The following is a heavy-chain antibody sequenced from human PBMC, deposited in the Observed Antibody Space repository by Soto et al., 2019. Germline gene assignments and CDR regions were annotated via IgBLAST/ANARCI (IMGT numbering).Heavy chain of an antibody. CDR1: GGSFSGYY. CDR3: ARTNYYDSSGYGY. V-gene: IGHV4-34*01. CDR2: INHSGST. D-gene: IGHD3-22*01. J-gene: IGHJ4*02. Sequence: QVQLQQWGAGLLKPSETLSLTCAVYGGSFSGYYWSWIRQPPGKGLEWIGEINHSGSTNYNPSLKSRVTLSVDTSKNQFSLKLSSVTAADTAVYYCARTNYYDSSGYGYWGQGTLVTVSS.